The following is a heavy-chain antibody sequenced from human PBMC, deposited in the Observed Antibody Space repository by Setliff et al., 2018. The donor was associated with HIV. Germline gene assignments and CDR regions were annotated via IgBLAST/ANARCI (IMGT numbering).Heavy chain of an antibody. D-gene: IGHD6-13*01. CDR3: ARDCRAAWVFTYGMDV. CDR1: GFTFSSYT. J-gene: IGHJ6*02. CDR2: ISRSSYYI. Sequence: PGGSLRLSCAASGFTFSSYTMNWVRQAPGKGLEWVSSISRSSYYIYYADSVKGRFTISRDNSKNTLCLQMNSLRPEDTAVYYCARDCRAAWVFTYGMDVWGQGTLVTVSS. V-gene: IGHV3-21*04.